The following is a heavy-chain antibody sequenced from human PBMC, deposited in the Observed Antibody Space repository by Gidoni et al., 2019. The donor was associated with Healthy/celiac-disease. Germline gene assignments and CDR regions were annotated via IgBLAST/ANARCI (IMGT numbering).Heavy chain of an antibody. J-gene: IGHJ4*02. CDR3: ARDSRGYSGYDSGAGY. Sequence: QVQLVQSGSEVKKPWSSVKVSCQPSGCLFSSYANSWVRQAPGQGLEWMGEIIHNFGTANYAQKFQGRVTITADKSTSTAYMELSSLRSEDAAVYYCARDSRGYSGYDSGAGYWGQGTLVTVSS. CDR1: GCLFSSYA. V-gene: IGHV1-69*06. CDR2: IIHNFGTA. D-gene: IGHD5-12*01.